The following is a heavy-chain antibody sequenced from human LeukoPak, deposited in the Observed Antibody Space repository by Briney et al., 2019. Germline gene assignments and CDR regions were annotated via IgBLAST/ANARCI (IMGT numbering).Heavy chain of an antibody. CDR1: GGSFSGYY. V-gene: IGHV4-34*01. Sequence: SETLSLTCAVYGGSFSGYYWSWIRQPPGKGLEWIGEINHSGSTNYNPSLKSRVTISVDTSKNQFSLKLSSVTAADTASYYCARVDSSTWYAVFDYWGQGTLVTVSS. D-gene: IGHD6-13*01. J-gene: IGHJ4*02. CDR3: ARVDSSTWYAVFDY. CDR2: INHSGST.